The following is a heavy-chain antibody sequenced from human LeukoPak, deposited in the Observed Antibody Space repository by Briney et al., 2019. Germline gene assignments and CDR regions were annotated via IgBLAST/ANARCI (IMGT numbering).Heavy chain of an antibody. CDR1: GFTFSSYS. V-gene: IGHV3-21*01. CDR2: ISSSSSYI. CDR3: ARNSGSAPFDY. D-gene: IGHD1-26*01. J-gene: IGHJ4*02. Sequence: GGSLRLSHAASGFTFSSYSMNWVRQAPGKGLEWVSSISSSSSYIYYADSVKGRFTISRDNAKNSLYLQMNSLRAEDTAVYYCARNSGSAPFDYWGQGTLVTVSS.